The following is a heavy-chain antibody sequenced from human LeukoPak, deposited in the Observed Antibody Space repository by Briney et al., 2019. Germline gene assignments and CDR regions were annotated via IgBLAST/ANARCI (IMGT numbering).Heavy chain of an antibody. D-gene: IGHD2-2*01. J-gene: IGHJ4*02. Sequence: SETLSLTCAVYGGSFSGYYWSWIRQPPGKGLGWIGEINHSGSTNYNPSLKSRVTISVDTSKNQFSLKLSSVTAADTAVYYCATSITYCSSTSCSLDYWGQGTLVTVSS. CDR2: INHSGST. CDR1: GGSFSGYY. V-gene: IGHV4-34*01. CDR3: ATSITYCSSTSCSLDY.